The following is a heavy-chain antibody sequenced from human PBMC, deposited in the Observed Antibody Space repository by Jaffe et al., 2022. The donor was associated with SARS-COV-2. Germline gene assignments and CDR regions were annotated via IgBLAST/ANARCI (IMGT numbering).Heavy chain of an antibody. Sequence: EVQLVESGGVVVQPGGSLRLSCAASGFTFDDYTMHWVRQAPGKGLEWVSLISWDGGSTYYADSVKGRFTISRDNSKNSLYLQMNSLRTEDTALYYCAKDNHRTRFLEPDGGMDVWGQGTTVTVSS. CDR3: AKDNHRTRFLEPDGGMDV. J-gene: IGHJ6*02. V-gene: IGHV3-43*01. CDR1: GFTFDDYT. CDR2: ISWDGGST. D-gene: IGHD3-3*01.